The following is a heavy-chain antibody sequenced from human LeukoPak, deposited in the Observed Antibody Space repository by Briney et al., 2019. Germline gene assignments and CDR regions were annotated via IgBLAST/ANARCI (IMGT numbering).Heavy chain of an antibody. CDR1: GYSISSGYY. J-gene: IGHJ4*02. CDR3: ATVGGYGSGSGFDF. Sequence: SETLSLICTVSGYSISSGYYWGWIRQPPGKEREWIGNIYHSGSTYYNPSLKSRVTISVDTSKNQFSLKLSSVTAADTAVYYCATVGGYGSGSGFDFWGQGTLVTVSS. V-gene: IGHV4-38-2*02. D-gene: IGHD3-10*01. CDR2: IYHSGST.